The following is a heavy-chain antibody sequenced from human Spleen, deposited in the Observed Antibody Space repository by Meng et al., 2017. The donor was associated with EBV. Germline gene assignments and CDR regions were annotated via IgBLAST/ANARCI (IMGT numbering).Heavy chain of an antibody. CDR2: IYYSGTT. J-gene: IGHJ4*02. CDR3: AKFALYGYYYFEY. V-gene: IGHV4-30-4*01. D-gene: IGHD3-16*02. Sequence: GQLQESGPGLVQPSQTLSLTCAFSCDSINSGGYYWSWIRQPPGKGLEWIGYIYYSGTTYYNPSLKRRVTISVDTSKNQFSLKLSSVTAADTAVYYCAKFALYGYYYFEYWGQGTLVTVSS. CDR1: CDSINSGGYY.